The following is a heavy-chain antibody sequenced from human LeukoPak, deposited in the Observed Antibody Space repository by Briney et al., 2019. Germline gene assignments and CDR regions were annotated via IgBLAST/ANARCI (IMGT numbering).Heavy chain of an antibody. CDR3: AATNYDILSLDY. J-gene: IGHJ4*02. Sequence: SETLSLTCTVSGGSISSYYWSWIRRPAGKGLEWIGRIYTSGSTNYNPSLKSRVTMSVDTSKNQFSLKLSSVTAADTAVYYCAATNYDILSLDYWGQRTLVIVSS. CDR1: GGSISSYY. CDR2: IYTSGST. V-gene: IGHV4-4*07. D-gene: IGHD3-9*01.